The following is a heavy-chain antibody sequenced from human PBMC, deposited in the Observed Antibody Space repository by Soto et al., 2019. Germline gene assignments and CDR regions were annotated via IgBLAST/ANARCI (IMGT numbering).Heavy chain of an antibody. CDR2: IWYDGSNK. CDR1: EFTFSSYG. Sequence: GGSLRLSCAASEFTFSSYGMHWVRQAPGKGLEWVAVIWYDGSNKYYADSVKGRFTISRDNSKNTLYLQMNSLRAEDTAVYYCARVGSSPPDYYYYGMDVWGQGTTVTVSS. CDR3: ARVGSSPPDYYYYGMDV. J-gene: IGHJ6*02. D-gene: IGHD6-13*01. V-gene: IGHV3-33*01.